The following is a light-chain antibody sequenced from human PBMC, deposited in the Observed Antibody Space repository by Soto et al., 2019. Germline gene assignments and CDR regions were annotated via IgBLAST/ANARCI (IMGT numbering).Light chain of an antibody. V-gene: IGKV2-28*01. CDR3: MQALQTPMYT. CDR1: QSLLHSNGYNY. Sequence: DIVMTQSPLSLPVTPGEPACISCRSSQSLLHSNGYNYLDWYLQKPGQSPQLLIYLGSNRASGVPDRFSGSGSGTDFTLKISRVEAEDVGVYYCMQALQTPMYTFGQGTKLEIK. CDR2: LGS. J-gene: IGKJ2*01.